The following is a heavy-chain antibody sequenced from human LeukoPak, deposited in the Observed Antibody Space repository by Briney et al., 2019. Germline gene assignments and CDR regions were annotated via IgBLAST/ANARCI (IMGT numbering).Heavy chain of an antibody. CDR1: GFTISSYG. CDR2: IWYDGSNK. V-gene: IGHV3-33*01. J-gene: IGHJ4*02. Sequence: GGSLRLSCAASGFTISSYGMHWVRQAPGKGLEWVAVIWYDGSNKYYADSVKGRFTISRDNSKNTLYLQMNSLRAEDTAVYYCARDGDWDSSGENFDYWGQGTLVTVSS. CDR3: ARDGDWDSSGENFDY. D-gene: IGHD6-19*01.